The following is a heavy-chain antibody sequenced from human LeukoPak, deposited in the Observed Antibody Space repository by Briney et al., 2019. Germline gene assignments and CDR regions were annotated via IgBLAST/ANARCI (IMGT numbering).Heavy chain of an antibody. Sequence: PGGSLRLSCAASGFTFSSYAMSWVRQAPGKGLEWVSAISGSGGSTYYADSVKGRFTISRDNSKNTLYLQMNSLRAEDTAVYYCAKGPILDSGSYLSHFDYWGQGTLVTVSS. D-gene: IGHD1-26*01. J-gene: IGHJ4*02. CDR1: GFTFSSYA. V-gene: IGHV3-23*01. CDR2: ISGSGGST. CDR3: AKGPILDSGSYLSHFDY.